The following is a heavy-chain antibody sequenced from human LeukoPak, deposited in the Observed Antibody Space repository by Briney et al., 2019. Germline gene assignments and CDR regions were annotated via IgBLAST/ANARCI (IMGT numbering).Heavy chain of an antibody. V-gene: IGHV4-34*01. Sequence: SETLSLTCAVYGGSFSGYYWSWIRQPPGKGLEWIGEINHSGSNNYNPSLKSRVIMSVDTSKNQFSLKLSSVTAADTAVYYCARLLYCSSTSCYRGFSGSYWGQGTLVTVSS. CDR1: GGSFSGYY. CDR3: ARLLYCSSTSCYRGFSGSY. D-gene: IGHD2-2*02. CDR2: INHSGSN. J-gene: IGHJ4*02.